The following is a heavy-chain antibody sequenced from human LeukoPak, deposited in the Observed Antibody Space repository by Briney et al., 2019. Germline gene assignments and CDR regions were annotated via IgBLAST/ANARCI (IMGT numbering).Heavy chain of an antibody. J-gene: IGHJ4*02. CDR1: GYTLTANY. CDR2: ISPNSGGT. V-gene: IGHV1-2*02. Sequence: ASVKVSCKASGYTLTANYMHWLRQAPGQGLEWMGWISPNSGGTNYAQKFQGGVTMTRDTSISTAYLELSSLRSDDTAVYFCARDSGQWLANVGDWGQGTLVTVSS. D-gene: IGHD6-19*01. CDR3: ARDSGQWLANVGD.